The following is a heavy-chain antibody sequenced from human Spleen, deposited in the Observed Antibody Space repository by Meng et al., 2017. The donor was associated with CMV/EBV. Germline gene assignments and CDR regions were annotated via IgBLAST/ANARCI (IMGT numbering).Heavy chain of an antibody. CDR2: TLYRSDWYK. J-gene: IGHJ5*02. CDR1: GDSVSSTSAA. CDR3: TRESSADYDTWFDP. V-gene: IGHV6-1*01. Sequence: SETLSLTCAVSGDSVSSTSAAWNWVRQYPSRGLEWLGRTLYRSDWYKDYAVSAKGRITINVDTSKNQFSLHLNSVTPEDTALYYCTRESSADYDTWFDPWGQGTLVTVSS. D-gene: IGHD3-9*01.